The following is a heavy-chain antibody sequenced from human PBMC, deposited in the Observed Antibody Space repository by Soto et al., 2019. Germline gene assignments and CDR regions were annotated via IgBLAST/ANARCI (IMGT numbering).Heavy chain of an antibody. Sequence: SETLSLTCTVSGGSVSSGSYYWSWIRQPPGKGLEWIGYIYYSGSTNYNPSLKSRVTISVDTSKNQFSLKLSSVTAADTAVYYCASTVPYYYDSSGYYGGPYFDYWGQGTLVTVSS. D-gene: IGHD3-22*01. CDR2: IYYSGST. J-gene: IGHJ4*02. V-gene: IGHV4-61*01. CDR1: GGSVSSGSYY. CDR3: ASTVPYYYDSSGYYGGPYFDY.